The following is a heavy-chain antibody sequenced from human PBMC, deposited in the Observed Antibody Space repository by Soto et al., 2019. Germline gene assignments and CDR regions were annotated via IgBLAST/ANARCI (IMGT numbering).Heavy chain of an antibody. CDR2: ISGSGDRT. J-gene: IGHJ6*02. Sequence: EVQLLESGGGLVQPGGSLRLSCAASGFTFSSYAITCVRQAPGKGLEWVSVISGSGDRTYYADSVKGRFTISRDNSKNALDLHMNSLRAEDTAVYYCASGRGRYFYYGMDVWGQGTTVTVSS. D-gene: IGHD1-26*01. CDR3: ASGRGRYFYYGMDV. V-gene: IGHV3-23*01. CDR1: GFTFSSYA.